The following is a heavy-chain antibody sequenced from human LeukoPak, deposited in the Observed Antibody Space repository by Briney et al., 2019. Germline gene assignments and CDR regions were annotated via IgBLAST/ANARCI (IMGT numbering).Heavy chain of an antibody. CDR3: ARSEARDGYNYYYYGMDV. J-gene: IGHJ6*02. Sequence: PGRSLRLSCAAPGFTFSSYGMHWVRQAPGKGQEWVAVIWYDGGNKYYPGSVKGRFTISRDNAKNSLYLQMNSLRAGDTAVYYCARSEARDGYNYYYYGMDVWGQGTLVTVSS. CDR1: GFTFSSYG. D-gene: IGHD5-24*01. CDR2: IWYDGGNK. V-gene: IGHV3-33*01.